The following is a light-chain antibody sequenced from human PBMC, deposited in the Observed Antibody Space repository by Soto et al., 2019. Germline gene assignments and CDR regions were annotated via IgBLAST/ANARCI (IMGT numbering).Light chain of an antibody. CDR3: QQYDNRPPRGFT. J-gene: IGKJ3*01. Sequence: DIQMTQSPSSLSASVGDRVTITCQASQDISNYLNWYQQKPGKAPKLLIYDASNLETGVPSRFSGSGSGTDFTFTISSLQPEDIATYYCQQYDNRPPRGFTFGPGTKVDIK. CDR2: DAS. CDR1: QDISNY. V-gene: IGKV1-33*01.